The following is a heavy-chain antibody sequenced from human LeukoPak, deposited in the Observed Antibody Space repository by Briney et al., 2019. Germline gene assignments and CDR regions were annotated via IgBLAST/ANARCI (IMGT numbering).Heavy chain of an antibody. CDR1: GGSISTYPYS. CDR2: VYYSGDT. Sequence: SETLSLTCTVSGGSISTYPYSWGWIRQSPGKGLDWIGRVYYSGDTYYNPSLKGRVSMSLDTSKNLFSLSLISVTAADTALYFCGRVKSAKWENFDYWGQGILVTVSS. V-gene: IGHV4-39*07. J-gene: IGHJ4*02. D-gene: IGHD1-26*01. CDR3: GRVKSAKWENFDY.